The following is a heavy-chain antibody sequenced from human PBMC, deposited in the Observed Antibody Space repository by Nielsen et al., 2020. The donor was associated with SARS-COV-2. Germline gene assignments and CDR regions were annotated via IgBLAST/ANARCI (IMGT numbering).Heavy chain of an antibody. J-gene: IGHJ4*02. CDR2: IYYSGST. Sequence: SETLSLTCTVSGGSISSSSYYWGWIRQPPGKGLEWIGSIYYSGSTYYNPSLKSRVTISEDPSKNQFSLKLSSVTAADTAVYYCARIGGGSGAFGGFDYWGQGTLVTVSS. CDR3: ARIGGGSGAFGGFDY. CDR1: GGSISSSSYY. V-gene: IGHV4-39*01. D-gene: IGHD6-19*01.